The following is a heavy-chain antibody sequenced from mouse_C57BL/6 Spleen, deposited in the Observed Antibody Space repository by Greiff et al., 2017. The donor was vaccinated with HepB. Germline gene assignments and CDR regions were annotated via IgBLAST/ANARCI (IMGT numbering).Heavy chain of an antibody. CDR1: GYTFTSYW. J-gene: IGHJ2*01. Sequence: QVHVKQPGAELVKPGASVKLSCKASGYTFTSYWMHWVKQRPGQGLEWIGMIHPNSGSTNYNEKFKSKATLTVDKSSSTAYMQLSSLTSEDSAVYYCARGGLDYFDYWGQGTTLTVSS. V-gene: IGHV1-64*01. CDR2: IHPNSGST. CDR3: ARGGLDYFDY.